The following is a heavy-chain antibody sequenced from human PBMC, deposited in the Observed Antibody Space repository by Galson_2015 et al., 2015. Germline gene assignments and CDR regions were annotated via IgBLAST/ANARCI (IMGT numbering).Heavy chain of an antibody. V-gene: IGHV3-43*01. CDR2: ISWDGGST. J-gene: IGHJ2*01. Sequence: SLRLSCAASGFTFDDYTMHWVRQAPGKGLEWVSLISWDGGSTYYADSVKGRFTISRDNSKNSLYLQMNSLRTEDTALYYCAKAAEFDDSSGLYFELWGRGTLVTVSS. D-gene: IGHD3-22*01. CDR3: AKAAEFDDSSGLYFEL. CDR1: GFTFDDYT.